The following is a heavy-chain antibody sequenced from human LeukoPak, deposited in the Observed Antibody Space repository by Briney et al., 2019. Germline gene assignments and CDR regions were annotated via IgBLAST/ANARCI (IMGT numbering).Heavy chain of an antibody. V-gene: IGHV3-7*01. CDR2: IKQDGSEK. D-gene: IGHD3-22*01. CDR3: ACPYHRDYYDSSGYYW. CDR1: GFTFSSYW. J-gene: IGHJ4*02. Sequence: GGSLRLSCAASGFTFSSYWMTWVRQAPGKGLEWVANIKQDGSEKYYVDSVKGRFTISRDNAKNSLYLQMNSLRAEDTAVYYCACPYHRDYYDSSGYYWWGQGTLVTVSS.